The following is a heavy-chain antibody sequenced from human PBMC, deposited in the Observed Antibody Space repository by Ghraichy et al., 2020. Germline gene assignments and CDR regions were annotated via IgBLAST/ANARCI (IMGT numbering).Heavy chain of an antibody. CDR1: GFTFSSYW. CDR2: INSDGSST. D-gene: IGHD5-18*01. J-gene: IGHJ2*01. V-gene: IGHV3-74*01. CDR3: ARTLMVTGAPYWYFDL. Sequence: GDSLNISCAASGFTFSSYWMHWVRQGPGKGLVWVSRINSDGSSTTYADSVKGRFTISRDNAKNTLYLQMNSLRAEDTAVYYCARTLMVTGAPYWYFDLWGRGTLVTISS.